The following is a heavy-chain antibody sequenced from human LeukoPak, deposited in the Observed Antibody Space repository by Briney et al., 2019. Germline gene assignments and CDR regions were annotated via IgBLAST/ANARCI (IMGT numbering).Heavy chain of an antibody. CDR2: IYYSGST. D-gene: IGHD3-22*01. CDR3: ARSHPDYYDSSGYLFDC. J-gene: IGHJ4*02. V-gene: IGHV4-39*01. Sequence: SETLSLTCTVSGGSISSNTYYWGWIRQPPGKGLEWIGSIYYSGSTYYNPSLKSRVTISVDTSKNQFSLKLRSVTAADTAVYYCARSHPDYYDSSGYLFDCWGQGTLVTVSS. CDR1: GGSISSNTYY.